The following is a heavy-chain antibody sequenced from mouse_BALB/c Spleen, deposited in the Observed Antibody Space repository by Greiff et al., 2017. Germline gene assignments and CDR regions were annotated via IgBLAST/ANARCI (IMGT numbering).Heavy chain of an antibody. Sequence: EVMLVESGGGLVQPGGSLKLSCAASGFTFSSYGMSWVRQTPDKRLELVATINSNGGSTYYPDSVKGRFTISRDNAKNTLYLQMSSLKSEDTAMYYCARDRAYYGNPYYAMDYWGQGTSVTVSS. CDR3: ARDRAYYGNPYYAMDY. CDR1: GFTFSSYG. V-gene: IGHV5-6-3*01. D-gene: IGHD2-10*01. J-gene: IGHJ4*01. CDR2: INSNGGST.